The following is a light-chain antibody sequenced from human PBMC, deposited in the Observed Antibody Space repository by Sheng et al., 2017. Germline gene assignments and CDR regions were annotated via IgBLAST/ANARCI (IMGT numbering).Light chain of an antibody. CDR3: SSYTSTNAYYV. CDR2: EVN. Sequence: QFALTQPPSVSGSPGQSVTISCTGVGSDVGNYDRVSWYQQPPGTAPKLIMFEVNNRPSGVPDRFSGSKSGNTASLIISGLRAEDEAQYYCSSYTSTNAYYVFGTGTYVSV. CDR1: GSDVGNYDR. V-gene: IGLV2-18*02. J-gene: IGLJ1*01.